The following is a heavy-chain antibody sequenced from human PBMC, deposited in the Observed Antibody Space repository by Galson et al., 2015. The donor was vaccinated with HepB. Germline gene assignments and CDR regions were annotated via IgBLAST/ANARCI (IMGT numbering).Heavy chain of an antibody. CDR1: GFTFSSYA. D-gene: IGHD4-11*01. Sequence: LRLSCAASGFTFSSYAMHWVRQAPGKGLEWVAVISYDGSNKYYADSVKGRFTISRDNSKNTLYLQMNSLRAEDTAVYYCARDPSNLRAFDIWGQGTMVTVSS. CDR2: ISYDGSNK. CDR3: ARDPSNLRAFDI. V-gene: IGHV3-30-3*01. J-gene: IGHJ3*02.